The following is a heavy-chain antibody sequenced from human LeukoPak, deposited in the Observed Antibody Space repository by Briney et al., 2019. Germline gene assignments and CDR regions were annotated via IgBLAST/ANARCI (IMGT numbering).Heavy chain of an antibody. V-gene: IGHV3-23*01. CDR3: AKDRLLNCRGDCYIFDY. D-gene: IGHD2-21*02. J-gene: IGHJ4*02. Sequence: GGSLRLSCAASGFTFRSYAMSWVRQAPGKGLEWVSAISGSSSSTYYADSVKGRFSISRDNSKNTLYLQVNGLRTEDTAVYYCAKDRLLNCRGDCYIFDYWGQGTVVTVSS. CDR2: ISGSSSST. CDR1: GFTFRSYA.